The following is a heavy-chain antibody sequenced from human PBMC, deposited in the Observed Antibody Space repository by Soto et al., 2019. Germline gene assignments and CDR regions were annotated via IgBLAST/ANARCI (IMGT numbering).Heavy chain of an antibody. CDR1: GFTFSSYS. Sequence: PGGSLRLSCAASGFTFSSYSMNWVRQAPGRGLEWVSSISSSSSYIYYADSVKGRFTISRDNAKNSLYLQMNSLRAEDTAVYYCARGGYYYDSSGYYYPPYGLGYWGQGTLVTVSS. V-gene: IGHV3-21*01. J-gene: IGHJ4*02. D-gene: IGHD3-22*01. CDR3: ARGGYYYDSSGYYYPPYGLGY. CDR2: ISSSSSYI.